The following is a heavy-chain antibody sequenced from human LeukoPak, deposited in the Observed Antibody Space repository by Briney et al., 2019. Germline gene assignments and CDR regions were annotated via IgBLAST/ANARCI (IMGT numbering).Heavy chain of an antibody. CDR3: ARAGGRSWFDP. Sequence: GASVKVSCKASGYTFTDYYIHWVRQAPGQGLEWMGSMNPKSGGTKYAQKFQGRVSMTRDTSISTAYMELASLTSDDTAVYYCARAGGRSWFDPWGQGTLVTVSS. V-gene: IGHV1-2*02. J-gene: IGHJ5*02. CDR1: GYTFTDYY. D-gene: IGHD1-26*01. CDR2: MNPKSGGT.